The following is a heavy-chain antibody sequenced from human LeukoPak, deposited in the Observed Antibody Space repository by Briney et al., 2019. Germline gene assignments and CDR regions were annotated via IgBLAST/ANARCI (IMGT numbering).Heavy chain of an antibody. V-gene: IGHV3-23*01. D-gene: IGHD3-22*01. Sequence: GGSLRLSCAASGFTFSIYAMHWVRQAPGKGLEWVSTITATTSSTSYADSVKGRFTISRDNSKNTLYLQMNSLRPEDTAVYYCAKDLTYYYDISGSYYGYYFDYWGQGTLVTVSS. CDR2: ITATTSST. CDR1: GFTFSIYA. J-gene: IGHJ4*02. CDR3: AKDLTYYYDISGSYYGYYFDY.